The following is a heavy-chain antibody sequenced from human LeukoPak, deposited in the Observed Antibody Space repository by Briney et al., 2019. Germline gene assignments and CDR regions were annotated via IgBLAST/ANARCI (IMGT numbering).Heavy chain of an antibody. CDR3: AREHYYDSSGSGGSFDI. Sequence: SETLSLTCAVYGGSFSGYYWSWIRQPPGKGLEWIGQINHVGSTKYNPSLKSRVTISVDTSKNQFSLKLSSVTAADTAVYYCAREHYYDSSGSGGSFDIWGQGTMVTVSS. D-gene: IGHD3-22*01. V-gene: IGHV4-34*01. CDR2: INHVGST. J-gene: IGHJ3*02. CDR1: GGSFSGYY.